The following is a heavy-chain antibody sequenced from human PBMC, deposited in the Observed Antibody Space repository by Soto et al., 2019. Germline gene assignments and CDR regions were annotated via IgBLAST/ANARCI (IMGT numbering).Heavy chain of an antibody. CDR1: GFTFSSYA. V-gene: IGHV3-30-3*01. J-gene: IGHJ6*02. D-gene: IGHD6-19*01. CDR2: ISYDGSNK. Sequence: GGSLRLSCAAPGFTFSSYAMHWVRQAPGKGLEWVAVISYDGSNKYYADSVKGRFTISRDNSKNTLYLQMNSLRAEDTAVYYCARDLLYSSGWYQGPWYYGMDVWGQGTTVTVSS. CDR3: ARDLLYSSGWYQGPWYYGMDV.